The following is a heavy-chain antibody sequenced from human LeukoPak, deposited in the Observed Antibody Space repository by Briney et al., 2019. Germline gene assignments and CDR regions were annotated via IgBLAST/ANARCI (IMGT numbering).Heavy chain of an antibody. CDR3: ARAEGLTHYDFWSGYTLFDY. Sequence: GASVKVSCTASGYTFTGYYMHWVRQAPGQGLEWMGRINPNSGGTNYAQKFQGRVTMTRDTSISTAYMELSRLRSDDTAVYYCARAEGLTHYDFWSGYTLFDYWGQGTLVTVSS. J-gene: IGHJ4*02. V-gene: IGHV1-2*06. CDR1: GYTFTGYY. D-gene: IGHD3-3*01. CDR2: INPNSGGT.